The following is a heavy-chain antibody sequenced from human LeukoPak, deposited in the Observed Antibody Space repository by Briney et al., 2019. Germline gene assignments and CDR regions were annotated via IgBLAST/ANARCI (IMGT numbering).Heavy chain of an antibody. J-gene: IGHJ4*02. CDR3: ATGLNTPNDF. V-gene: IGHV1-8*01. CDR2: MNPNNSKT. CDR1: GYTFTNYD. Sequence: ASVKVSCKASGYTFTNYDFIWVRQASGQGLEWMGWMNPNNSKTGYAQKFQGRVTMTRDTSISTAYTELSSLRSEDTAVYYCATGLNTPNDFWGQGTLVTVSS. D-gene: IGHD5-18*01.